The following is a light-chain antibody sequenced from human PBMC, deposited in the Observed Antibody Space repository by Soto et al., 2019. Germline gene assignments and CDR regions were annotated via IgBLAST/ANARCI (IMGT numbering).Light chain of an antibody. V-gene: IGKV1-12*01. CDR1: QGISSW. Sequence: DIQMTQSPSSVSASVGDRVTITCRASQGISSWLVWYQQKPGKAPNLLLSAASSLQSGVPSRFRVSGSGTDFTLTISSLQPEDCATDDCQQAHSFPLTFGGGTKVEIK. CDR3: QQAHSFPLT. CDR2: AAS. J-gene: IGKJ4*01.